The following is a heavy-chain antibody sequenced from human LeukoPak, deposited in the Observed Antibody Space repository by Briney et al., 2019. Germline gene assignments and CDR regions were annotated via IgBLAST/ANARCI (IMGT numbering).Heavy chain of an antibody. D-gene: IGHD4-23*01. CDR3: ANSANYGGNSGYFDY. CDR1: GGSISSSSYY. Sequence: SETLYLTCTVSGGSISSSSYYWGWIRQPPGKGLEWIGSIYYSGNTYYNPSLKSRVTISIDTSKNQFSLKLSSVTAADTAVYYCANSANYGGNSGYFDYWGQGTLVTVSS. CDR2: IYYSGNT. J-gene: IGHJ4*02. V-gene: IGHV4-39*01.